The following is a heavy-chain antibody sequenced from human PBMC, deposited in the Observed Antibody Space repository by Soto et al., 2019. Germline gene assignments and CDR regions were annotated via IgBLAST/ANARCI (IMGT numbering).Heavy chain of an antibody. CDR1: GFTFSSHS. J-gene: IGHJ4*02. Sequence: QVQLVESGGGVVQPGMSLRLSCAASGFTFSSHSIQWVRQTPGKGLEWVAVISYDGSIKYYADYVRGRFTISRDNSKNTLYLQMNSLRPEDTALYYCAREWSTSGDLDYWGQGTLVIVSS. V-gene: IGHV3-30-3*01. D-gene: IGHD3-10*01. CDR2: ISYDGSIK. CDR3: AREWSTSGDLDY.